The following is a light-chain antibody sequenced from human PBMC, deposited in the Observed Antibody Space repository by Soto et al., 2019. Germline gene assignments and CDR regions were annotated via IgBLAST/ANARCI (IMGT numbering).Light chain of an antibody. Sequence: EIVLTQSPGTLSLSPGERATLSCSASQSVSSSYLAWYQQKPGQAPRLLIYGASSRATGIPDRFRGSGAGTNDTLTISRLEPEDFAEYYCHQYGNSPLSFGGWTKVEIK. J-gene: IGKJ4*01. CDR3: HQYGNSPLS. CDR2: GAS. CDR1: QSVSSSY. V-gene: IGKV3-20*01.